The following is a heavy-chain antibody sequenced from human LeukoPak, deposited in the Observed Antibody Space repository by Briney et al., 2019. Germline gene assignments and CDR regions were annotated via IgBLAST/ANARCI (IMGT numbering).Heavy chain of an antibody. CDR2: IYYDGSNK. J-gene: IGHJ3*02. V-gene: IGHV3-30*18. CDR3: AKDSGIAVAGTLMAFDI. CDR1: GFTFSCYG. D-gene: IGHD6-19*01. Sequence: GRSLRLSCAASGFTFSCYGMHWVRQAPGKGLEWVAVIYYDGSNKYLADSVKGRFTISRDNSKNTLYLQMNSLRAEDTAVYYCAKDSGIAVAGTLMAFDIWGQGTMVTVPS.